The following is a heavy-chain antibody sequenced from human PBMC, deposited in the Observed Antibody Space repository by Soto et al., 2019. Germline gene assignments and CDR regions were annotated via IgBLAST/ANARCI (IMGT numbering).Heavy chain of an antibody. CDR3: ARDDVLCDGGRCYGVPLDG. CDR1: GFTVSSKY. CDR2: IQSGGPT. J-gene: IGHJ6*04. Sequence: EVHLVESGGGLVQPGGSLKLSCAASGFTVSSKYMSWVRQAPGKGLEWVSLIQSGGPTYYADSVKGRFTISRDTSENTLHLQMDSLRAEDTAVYYCARDDVLCDGGRCYGVPLDGWGKGTTVTVSS. D-gene: IGHD2-15*01. V-gene: IGHV3-66*01.